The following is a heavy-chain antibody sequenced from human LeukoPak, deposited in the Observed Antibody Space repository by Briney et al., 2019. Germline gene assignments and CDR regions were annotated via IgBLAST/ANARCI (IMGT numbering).Heavy chain of an antibody. CDR2: ISSSGSTT. D-gene: IGHD6-19*01. CDR1: VYTHRHHN. V-gene: IGHV3-48*02. Sequence: GRSLSLSRVASVYTHRHHNVKGARQAPGGGLEGGSLISSSGSTTNYADTVKARFTVSRDNAKNSLYLQVNSLTDEDTAVYYCARAVGSGWKYYFDYWGQGVLVTVSS. J-gene: IGHJ4*02. CDR3: ARAVGSGWKYYFDY.